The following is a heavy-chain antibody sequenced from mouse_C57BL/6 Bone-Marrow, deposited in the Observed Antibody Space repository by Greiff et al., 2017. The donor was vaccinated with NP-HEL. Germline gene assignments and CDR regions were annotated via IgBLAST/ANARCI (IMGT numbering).Heavy chain of an antibody. D-gene: IGHD1-1*01. Sequence: QVQLQQSGAELVKPGASVKISCKASGYAFSSYWMNWVKQRPGKGLEWIGQIYPGDGDTNYNGKSKGKATLTADKSSSTAYMQLSSLTSEDSAVYFCARDYYGSSSDYWGQGTTLTVSS. CDR3: ARDYYGSSSDY. CDR2: IYPGDGDT. J-gene: IGHJ2*01. CDR1: GYAFSSYW. V-gene: IGHV1-80*01.